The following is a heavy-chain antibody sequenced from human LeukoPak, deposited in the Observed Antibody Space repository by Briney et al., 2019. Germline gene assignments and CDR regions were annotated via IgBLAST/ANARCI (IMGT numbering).Heavy chain of an antibody. CDR3: ARVAYDYAWGSYRYPDY. V-gene: IGHV3-23*01. CDR2: IFPSGGEI. J-gene: IGHJ4*02. CDR1: GFTFSTFA. D-gene: IGHD3-16*02. Sequence: GGSLRLSCEASGFTFSTFAMIWVRQPPGKGLEWVSSIFPSGGEIHYADPVKGRFTISRDNSKNTLYLQMNSLRAEDTAVYYCARVAYDYAWGSYRYPDYWGQGTLVTVSS.